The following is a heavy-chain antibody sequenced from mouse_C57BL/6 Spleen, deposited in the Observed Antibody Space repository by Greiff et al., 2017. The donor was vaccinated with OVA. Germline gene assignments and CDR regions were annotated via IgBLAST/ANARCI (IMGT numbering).Heavy chain of an antibody. D-gene: IGHD1-1*01. CDR1: GFTFSDYY. Sequence: EVQLVESAGGLVQPGSSMKLSCTASGFTFSDYYMAWVRQVPEKGLEWVANINYDGSSTYYLDSLKSRFIISRDNAKNILYLQMSSLKSEDTATYYCARVSDYYGSSYERYFDVWGTGTTVTVSS. CDR3: ARVSDYYGSSYERYFDV. J-gene: IGHJ1*03. V-gene: IGHV5-16*01. CDR2: INYDGSST.